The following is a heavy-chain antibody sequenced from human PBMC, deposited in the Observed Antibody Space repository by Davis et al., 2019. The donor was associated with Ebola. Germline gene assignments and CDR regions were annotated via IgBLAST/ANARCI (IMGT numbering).Heavy chain of an antibody. D-gene: IGHD2-8*01. CDR1: GYTFTNYY. J-gene: IGHJ4*02. Sequence: ASVKVSCKASGYTFTNYYMHWVRQAPGQGLEWVGWISPHNGNTNYAQKFQGRVTVTTDTSTSTAYMELRSLRSDDTAMYYCARDSFCTYGVCNDRDYDYWGQGTLVTVSS. CDR2: ISPHNGNT. V-gene: IGHV1-18*04. CDR3: ARDSFCTYGVCNDRDYDY.